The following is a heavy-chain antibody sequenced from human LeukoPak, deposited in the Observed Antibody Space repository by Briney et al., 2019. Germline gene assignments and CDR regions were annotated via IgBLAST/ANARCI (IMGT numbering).Heavy chain of an antibody. V-gene: IGHV1-2*02. CDR3: ASGHPSYSHPSWFDP. CDR1: GYAFTGYH. Sequence: GASVKVSCKASGYAFTGYHLHWVRQAPAQGLEWMGWINPNGGGINYAQKFRGRVTMTRDTSISTAYMELTRLRSDDTAVYYCASGHPSYSHPSWFDPWGQGTLVTVSS. J-gene: IGHJ5*02. D-gene: IGHD2-15*01. CDR2: INPNGGGI.